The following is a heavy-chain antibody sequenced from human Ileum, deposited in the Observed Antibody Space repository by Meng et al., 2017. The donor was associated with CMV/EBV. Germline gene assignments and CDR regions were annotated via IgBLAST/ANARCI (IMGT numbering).Heavy chain of an antibody. CDR3: AHSPSGGSLSYFDY. V-gene: IGHV2-5*02. Sequence: QLTCKDPGPTVLKPTQTLTPACTFSGFSLSTTAVGVGWIRQPPGKALQWLALIYWDDDKRYTPSLKDRLTITRDTSKNQVVLTMTNVDPVDTGTYYCAHSPSGGSLSYFDYWGQGTLVTVSS. CDR1: GFSLSTTAVG. J-gene: IGHJ4*02. D-gene: IGHD2-15*01. CDR2: IYWDDDK.